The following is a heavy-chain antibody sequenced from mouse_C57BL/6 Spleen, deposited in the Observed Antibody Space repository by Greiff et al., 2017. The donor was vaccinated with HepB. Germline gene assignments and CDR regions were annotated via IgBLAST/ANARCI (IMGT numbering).Heavy chain of an antibody. Sequence: QVQLQQSGPGLVQPSQSLSITCTVSGFSLTSYGVHWVRQSPGKGLEWLGVIWSGGSTDYNAAFISRLSISKDNSKSQVFFKMNSLQADDTAIYYCASVYDYGYFDVWGTGTTVTVSS. J-gene: IGHJ1*03. D-gene: IGHD2-3*01. CDR1: GFSLTSYG. CDR3: ASVYDYGYFDV. CDR2: IWSGGST. V-gene: IGHV2-2*01.